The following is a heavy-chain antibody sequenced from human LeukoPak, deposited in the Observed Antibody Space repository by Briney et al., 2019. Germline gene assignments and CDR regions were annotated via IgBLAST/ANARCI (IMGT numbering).Heavy chain of an antibody. V-gene: IGHV3-23*01. CDR1: GFTFSSYA. D-gene: IGHD3-9*01. CDR3: ARNPKGAYDILTGYYEAPFDY. Sequence: GGSLRLSCAASGFTFSSYAMSWVRQAPGKGLEWVSAISGSGGSTYYADSVKGRFTISRDNSKNTLYLQMNSLRAEDTAVYYCARNPKGAYDILTGYYEAPFDYWGQGTLVTVSS. CDR2: ISGSGGST. J-gene: IGHJ4*02.